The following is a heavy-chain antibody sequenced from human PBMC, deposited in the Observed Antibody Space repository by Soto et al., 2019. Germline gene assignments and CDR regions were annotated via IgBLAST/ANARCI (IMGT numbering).Heavy chain of an antibody. J-gene: IGHJ4*02. CDR1: GGSISSGGYY. D-gene: IGHD3-22*01. V-gene: IGHV4-31*03. CDR3: ARDSYDSSAFDY. Sequence: QVQLQESGPGLVQPSQTLSLTCTVSGGSISSGGYYWSWIRQHPGKGLEWIGYIYYRGSTYYNPSLKSRVTISVATSKNQFSLKLSSVTAADTAVYYCARDSYDSSAFDYWGQGTLVTVSS. CDR2: IYYRGST.